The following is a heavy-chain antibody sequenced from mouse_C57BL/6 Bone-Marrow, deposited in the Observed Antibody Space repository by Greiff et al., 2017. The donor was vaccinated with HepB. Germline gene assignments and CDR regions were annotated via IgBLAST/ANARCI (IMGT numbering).Heavy chain of an antibody. D-gene: IGHD1-1*01. CDR3: ARHRTVVDY. J-gene: IGHJ2*01. CDR2: ISSGGSYT. CDR1: GFTFSSYG. V-gene: IGHV5-6*01. Sequence: SGGDLVKPGGSLKLSCAASGFTFSSYGMSWVRQTPDKRLEWVATISSGGSYTYYPDSVKGRFTISRDNAKNTLYLQMSSLKSEDTAMYYCARHRTVVDYWGQGTTLTVSS.